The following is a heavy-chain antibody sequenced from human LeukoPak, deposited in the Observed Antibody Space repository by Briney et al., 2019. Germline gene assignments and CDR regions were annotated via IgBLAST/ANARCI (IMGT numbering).Heavy chain of an antibody. CDR2: ISSSGSTI. J-gene: IGHJ4*02. CDR1: GFTFSSYE. Sequence: GGSQRLSCAASGFTFSSYEMNWVRQAPGKGLEWVSYISSSGSTIYYADSVKGRFTISRDNAKNSLYLQMNSLRAEDTAVYYCARDVYGSGSYSPSGYFDYWGQGTLVTVSS. D-gene: IGHD3-10*01. CDR3: ARDVYGSGSYSPSGYFDY. V-gene: IGHV3-48*03.